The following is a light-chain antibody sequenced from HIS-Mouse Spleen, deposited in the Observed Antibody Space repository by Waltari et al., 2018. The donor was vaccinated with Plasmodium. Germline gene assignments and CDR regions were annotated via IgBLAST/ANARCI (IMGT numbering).Light chain of an antibody. CDR2: DAS. J-gene: IGKJ3*01. V-gene: IGKV1-33*01. CDR3: QQYDNLPPLFT. CDR1: QDISNY. Sequence: PSSLSASVGDRVTITCQASQDISNYLNWYQQKPGKAPKLLIYDASNLETGVPSRFSGSGSGTDFTFTISSLQPEDIATYYCQQYDNLPPLFTFGPGTKVDIK.